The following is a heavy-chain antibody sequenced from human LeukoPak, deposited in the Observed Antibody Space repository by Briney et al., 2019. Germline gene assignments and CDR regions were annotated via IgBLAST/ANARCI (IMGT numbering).Heavy chain of an antibody. V-gene: IGHV3-7*01. CDR1: GFMSSSVW. CDR3: ARTEVVVITHDAFDI. J-gene: IGHJ3*02. D-gene: IGHD3-22*01. CDR2: IKEDGSET. Sequence: GGSLRLSCAPSGFMSSSVWMSWVRQAPGKGLERVADIKEDGSETSYVDSVKGRFTISRDNAKNSLYLQMNTLRAEDTAVYYCARTEVVVITHDAFDIWGQGTMVTVYS.